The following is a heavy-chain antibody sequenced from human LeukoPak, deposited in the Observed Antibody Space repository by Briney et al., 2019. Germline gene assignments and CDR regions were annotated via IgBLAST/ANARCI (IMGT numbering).Heavy chain of an antibody. J-gene: IGHJ4*02. CDR2: LSGSGGTT. V-gene: IGHV3-23*01. CDR3: ARAMMVVANLWGVYDY. D-gene: IGHD3-22*01. CDR1: GFTFSDYT. Sequence: GGSLRLSCAASGFTFSDYTITWVRQAPGKGLEWVSGLSGSGGTTYYADSVKGRFTISRDNSKNTLYLQMDSLRAEDTAVYFCARAMMVVANLWGVYDYWGQGTLVTVSS.